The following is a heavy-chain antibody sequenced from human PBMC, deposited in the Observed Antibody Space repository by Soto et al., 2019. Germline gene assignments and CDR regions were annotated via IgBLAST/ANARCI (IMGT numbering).Heavy chain of an antibody. J-gene: IGHJ5*02. CDR1: GAALNSGHYY. CDR3: ARLRIATNNYKWFDP. D-gene: IGHD2-21*01. V-gene: IGHV4-31*03. Sequence: LSLTCSVSGAALNSGHYYWSWIRQVPGKGLEWIGHIYVTGAVDYNPALRDRITISQDTSERQFSLNLRLVTAADTAVYYCARLRIATNNYKWFDPWGQGTLVTVSS. CDR2: IYVTGAV.